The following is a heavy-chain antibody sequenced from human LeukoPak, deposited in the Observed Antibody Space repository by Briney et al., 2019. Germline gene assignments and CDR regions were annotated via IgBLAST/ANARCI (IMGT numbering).Heavy chain of an antibody. D-gene: IGHD5-12*01. Sequence: ASVKVSCKASGYTFTGYYMHWVRQAPGQGLEWMGRINPNSGGRKNEQKFQGRVTMTRDTSISTAYMELSRLRSDDTAVYYCARVARGIGVATIRWFDPWGQGTLVTVSS. CDR1: GYTFTGYY. CDR3: ARVARGIGVATIRWFDP. J-gene: IGHJ5*02. CDR2: INPNSGGR. V-gene: IGHV1-2*06.